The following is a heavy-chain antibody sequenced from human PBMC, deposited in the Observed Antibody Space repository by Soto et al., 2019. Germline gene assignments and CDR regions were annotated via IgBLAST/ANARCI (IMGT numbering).Heavy chain of an antibody. V-gene: IGHV3-48*02. CDR1: GFTFSSYS. CDR3: EREGLEMACDY. CDR2: ISSSSSTI. J-gene: IGHJ4*02. Sequence: EVQLVESGGGLVQPGGSLRLSCAASGFTFSSYSMNWVRQAPGKGLEWVSYISSSSSTIYYADSVKGRFTISRDKAKNALYLQKNSLRDEDTAVYFCEREGLEMACDYWGQGTLVTVCS.